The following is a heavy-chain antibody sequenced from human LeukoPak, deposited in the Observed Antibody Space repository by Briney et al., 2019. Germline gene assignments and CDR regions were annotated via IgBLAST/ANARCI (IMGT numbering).Heavy chain of an antibody. J-gene: IGHJ6*03. CDR2: INPNSGGT. V-gene: IGHV1-2*02. CDR3: ARADIVVLVSLSYYYMDV. Sequence: ASVKVSCKASGYTFTGYYMHWVRQAPGQGLEWMGWINPNSGGTNYAQKFQGRVTMTRDTSISTAYMELSRLRSDDTAVYYCARADIVVLVSLSYYYMDVWGKGTTVTVSS. CDR1: GYTFTGYY. D-gene: IGHD2-15*01.